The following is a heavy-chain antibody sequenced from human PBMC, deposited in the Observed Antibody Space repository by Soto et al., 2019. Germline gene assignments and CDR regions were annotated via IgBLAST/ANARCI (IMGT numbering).Heavy chain of an antibody. CDR2: IKSKTDGGTT. Sequence: GGSLRLSCAASGFTFSNAWMNWVRQAPGKGLEWVGRIKSKTDGGTTDYAAPVKGRFTISREDSKNTLYLQMNSLKTEDTAVYYCTGQDIVVVVAAIAFDYWGQGTLVTVSS. J-gene: IGHJ4*02. D-gene: IGHD2-15*01. V-gene: IGHV3-15*07. CDR3: TGQDIVVVVAAIAFDY. CDR1: GFTFSNAW.